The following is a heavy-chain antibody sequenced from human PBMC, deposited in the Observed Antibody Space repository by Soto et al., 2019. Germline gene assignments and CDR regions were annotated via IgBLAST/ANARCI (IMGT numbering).Heavy chain of an antibody. V-gene: IGHV3-30*03. J-gene: IGHJ6*02. Sequence: QVQLVESGGGVVQPGRSLRLSCAASRFTFSSYGMHWVRQAPGKGLEWVAVISYDGSNKYYADSVKGRFTISRDNSKNTLYLQMNSLRAEDTAVYYCARGDSSGWGYYYGMDVWGQGTTVTVSS. CDR1: RFTFSSYG. D-gene: IGHD6-19*01. CDR2: ISYDGSNK. CDR3: ARGDSSGWGYYYGMDV.